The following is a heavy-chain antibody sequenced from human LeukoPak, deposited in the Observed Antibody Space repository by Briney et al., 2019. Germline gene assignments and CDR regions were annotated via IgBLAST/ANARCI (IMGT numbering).Heavy chain of an antibody. D-gene: IGHD3-22*01. CDR3: ARDDTSGSDAFDI. J-gene: IGHJ3*02. CDR2: ISSSSSTI. V-gene: IGHV3-48*01. Sequence: GGSLRLSCAASGFTFSSYSMNWVRQAPGKGLEWVSYISSSSSTIYYADSVKGRFTISRDNAKNSLYLQMNSLRAEDTAVYYCARDDTSGSDAFDIWGQGTMVTVSS. CDR1: GFTFSSYS.